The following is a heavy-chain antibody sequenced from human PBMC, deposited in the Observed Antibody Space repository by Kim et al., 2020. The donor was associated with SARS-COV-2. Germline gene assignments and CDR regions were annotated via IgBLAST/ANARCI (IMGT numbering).Heavy chain of an antibody. D-gene: IGHD3-16*01. J-gene: IGHJ4*02. V-gene: IGHV1-69*01. CDR3: ASLGELDY. CDR2: FGTA. Sequence: FGTANYAQKFQGRVTITADESTSTAYMELSSLRSEDTAVYYCASLGELDYWGQGTLVTVSS.